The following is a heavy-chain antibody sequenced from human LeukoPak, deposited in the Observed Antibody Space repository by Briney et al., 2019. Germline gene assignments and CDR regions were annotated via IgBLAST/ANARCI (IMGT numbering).Heavy chain of an antibody. J-gene: IGHJ5*02. D-gene: IGHD3-10*01. CDR1: GGSISSGSYY. V-gene: IGHV4-61*02. CDR3: VSAKFLVRGVSWFDP. CDR2: INTSGST. Sequence: SETLSLTCTVSGGSISSGSYYWSWTRQPAGKGLEWIGRINTSGSTNYNPSLKSRVTISVDTSKNQFSLKLTSVTAADTAVYYCVSAKFLVRGVSWFDPWGQGTLVTVSS.